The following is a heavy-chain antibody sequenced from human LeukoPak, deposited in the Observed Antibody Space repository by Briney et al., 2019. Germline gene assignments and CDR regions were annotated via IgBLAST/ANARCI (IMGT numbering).Heavy chain of an antibody. CDR2: IGGVDGTI. J-gene: IGHJ4*02. CDR3: ARVGNWNDRGDY. D-gene: IGHD1-1*01. CDR1: GFTFTDYY. V-gene: IGHV3-11*04. Sequence: GGSLRLSCAASGFTFTDYYMSWIRQAPGKGLEWVSYIGGVDGTIYYADSVKGRFTISRDNAKNSLYLQMNSLRAEDTAVYYCARVGNWNDRGDYRGQGTLVTVSS.